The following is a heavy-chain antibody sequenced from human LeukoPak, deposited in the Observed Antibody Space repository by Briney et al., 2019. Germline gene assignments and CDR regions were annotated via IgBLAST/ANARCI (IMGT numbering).Heavy chain of an antibody. CDR2: IYHSGRT. J-gene: IGHJ6*01. CDR1: GGSFSGYY. V-gene: IGHV4-34*01. Sequence: SHPLSLTCAVYGGSFSGYYWSWIRQPPGKGLEGIGEIYHSGRTNYNPSLKGRVTISVDTSKTQFSLKLRSVTAAGTAVYYCARVRTMYNYIRAKYHSRQSFFDWG. D-gene: IGHD3-16*01. CDR3: ARVRTMYNYIRAKYHSRQSFFD.